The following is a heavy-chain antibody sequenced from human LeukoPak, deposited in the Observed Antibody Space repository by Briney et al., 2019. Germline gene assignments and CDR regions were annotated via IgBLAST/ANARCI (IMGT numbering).Heavy chain of an antibody. J-gene: IGHJ4*02. CDR3: ATSYDSSGCD. CDR2: IKPDGSLQ. Sequence: GGSLRLSCTASGFIFSSFWMAWVRQAPGKGLGWVANIKPDGSLQFYGDSVKGRFTISRDNAKNSLYLQMNNLRAEDTALYYCATSYDSSGCDWGQGTLVTVSS. CDR1: GFIFSSFW. V-gene: IGHV3-7*01. D-gene: IGHD3-22*01.